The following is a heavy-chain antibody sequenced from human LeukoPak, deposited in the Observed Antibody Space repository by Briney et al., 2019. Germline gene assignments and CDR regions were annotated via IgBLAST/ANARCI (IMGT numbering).Heavy chain of an antibody. D-gene: IGHD6-13*01. Sequence: PSATLSLTCTVSGGSISSSSYYWGWIRQPPGKGLEWIGSIYYSGSTYYNPSLKSRVTISVDTSKNQFSLKLSSVTAADTAVYYCARMVAAAGIGYFDYWGQGTLVTVSS. CDR1: GGSISSSSYY. V-gene: IGHV4-39*07. J-gene: IGHJ4*02. CDR2: IYYSGST. CDR3: ARMVAAAGIGYFDY.